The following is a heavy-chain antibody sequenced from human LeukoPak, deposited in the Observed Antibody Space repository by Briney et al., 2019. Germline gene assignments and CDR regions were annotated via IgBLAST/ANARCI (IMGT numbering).Heavy chain of an antibody. Sequence: GGSLRLSCAAPGFTFSSYLMHSVRQAPGKGLVWVSRINSDGSSTSYADSVKGRFTTSRDNAKNTLYLQMNSLRAEDTAVYYCARDPEYYYDSSGYTYFDYWGQGTLVTVSS. CDR1: GFTFSSYL. CDR3: ARDPEYYYDSSGYTYFDY. CDR2: INSDGSST. J-gene: IGHJ4*02. D-gene: IGHD3-22*01. V-gene: IGHV3-74*01.